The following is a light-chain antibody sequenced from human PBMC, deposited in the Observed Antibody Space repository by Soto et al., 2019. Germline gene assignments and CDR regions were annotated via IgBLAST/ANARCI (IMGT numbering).Light chain of an antibody. V-gene: IGKV3-15*01. CDR1: QSVSSD. J-gene: IGKJ2*01. Sequence: EIVMTQSPDTLSVSPGERVTLSCRASQSVSSDLAWYQQKPGQAPRLLIYGASTRANDIAARFSGSGSGTEFTLTISSLQSEDFAVYYCHQYNNWPPYTFGQGTKLEIK. CDR2: GAS. CDR3: HQYNNWPPYT.